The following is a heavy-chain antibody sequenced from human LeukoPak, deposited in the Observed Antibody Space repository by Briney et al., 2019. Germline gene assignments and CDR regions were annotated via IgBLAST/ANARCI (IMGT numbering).Heavy chain of an antibody. Sequence: PSETLSLTCTVSGGSISSGDYYWSWIRQPPGKGLEWIGYIYYSGSTYYNPSLKSRVTISVDRSKNQFSLRLSSVTAADTAVYYCARDGSQQLAIDYWGQGTLVTVSS. V-gene: IGHV4-30-4*01. CDR2: IYYSGST. J-gene: IGHJ4*02. CDR3: ARDGSQQLAIDY. D-gene: IGHD6-13*01. CDR1: GGSISSGDYY.